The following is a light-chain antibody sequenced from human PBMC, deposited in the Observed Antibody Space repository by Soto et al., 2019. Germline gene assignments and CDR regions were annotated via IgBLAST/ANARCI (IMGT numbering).Light chain of an antibody. J-gene: IGLJ1*01. V-gene: IGLV2-14*03. Sequence: QSVRTHPASVSGSPGQSIDIYCNGVRTDGDGHDYVSGYQPHPGQAPQLIIYDVYNRPSGVSDRFSGSKSGNTASLVISGLQAEDEADYFCTSYTAISPFYVFGAWTKVTVL. CDR3: TSYTAISPFYV. CDR1: RTDGDGHDY. CDR2: DVY.